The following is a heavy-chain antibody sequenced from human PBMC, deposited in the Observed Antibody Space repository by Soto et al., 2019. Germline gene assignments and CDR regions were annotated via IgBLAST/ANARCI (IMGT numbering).Heavy chain of an antibody. Sequence: SETLSLTCTVSGGSISSYYWSWIRQPPGKGLEWIGYIYYSGSTNYNPSLKSRVTISVDTSKNQFSLKLSSVTAADTAAYYCARARDYGDTDFDYWGQGTLVTVPS. CDR3: ARARDYGDTDFDY. D-gene: IGHD4-17*01. J-gene: IGHJ4*02. CDR2: IYYSGST. V-gene: IGHV4-59*01. CDR1: GGSISSYY.